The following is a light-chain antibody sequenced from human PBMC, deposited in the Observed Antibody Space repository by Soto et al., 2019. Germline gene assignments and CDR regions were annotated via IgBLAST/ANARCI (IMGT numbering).Light chain of an antibody. CDR1: QSVGTY. V-gene: IGKV3-20*01. Sequence: EIVLTQSPGTLSLSPGERATLSCRASQSVGTYLAWYQQKPGQAPRLLIYGASSRATGIPDRFSGSGSGTDVTLTISRLEPEDFAVYYCQQYGSSPETFGQGTKVDIK. J-gene: IGKJ1*01. CDR2: GAS. CDR3: QQYGSSPET.